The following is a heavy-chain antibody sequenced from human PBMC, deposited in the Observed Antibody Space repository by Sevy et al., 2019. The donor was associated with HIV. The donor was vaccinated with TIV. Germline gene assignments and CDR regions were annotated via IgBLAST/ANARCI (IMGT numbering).Heavy chain of an antibody. CDR3: ARSRDYYDSSGFAD. CDR2: ISSGSSYI. D-gene: IGHD3-22*01. Sequence: GGSLRLSCAASGFTFNYFNMNWVRKAPGPGLEWVSSISSGSSYIKYADSVQGRFTTFRDNAKSSLYLQMNSLSAEDTAVDYCARSRDYYDSSGFADWGQGTLVTVSS. J-gene: IGHJ4*02. CDR1: GFTFNYFN. V-gene: IGHV3-21*06.